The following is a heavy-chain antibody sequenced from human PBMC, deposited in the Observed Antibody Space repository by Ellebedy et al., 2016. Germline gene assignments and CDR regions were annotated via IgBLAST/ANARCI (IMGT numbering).Heavy chain of an antibody. Sequence: ASVKVSCKASGYTFTGYYMHWVRQAPGQGLEWMGWINPNSGGTNYAQKFQGWVTMTRDTSISTAYMELSRLRSDDTAVYYCARGSLPAAPGHFDPWGQGTLVTVSS. D-gene: IGHD2-2*01. CDR1: GYTFTGYY. CDR2: INPNSGGT. J-gene: IGHJ5*02. V-gene: IGHV1-2*04. CDR3: ARGSLPAAPGHFDP.